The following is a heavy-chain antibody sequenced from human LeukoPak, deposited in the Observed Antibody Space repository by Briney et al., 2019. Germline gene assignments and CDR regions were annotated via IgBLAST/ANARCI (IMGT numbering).Heavy chain of an antibody. V-gene: IGHV4-59*01. CDR3: ARGGSPRDLHFDY. CDR2: IYYSGST. D-gene: IGHD3-16*01. CDR1: GGSISSYY. Sequence: PSETLSLTCTVSGGSISSYYWSWIRQPPGKGLEWIGYIYYSGSTNYNPSLKSRVTISVDTSKNQFSLKLSSVTAADTAVYYCARGGSPRDLHFDYWGQGTPVTVSS. J-gene: IGHJ4*02.